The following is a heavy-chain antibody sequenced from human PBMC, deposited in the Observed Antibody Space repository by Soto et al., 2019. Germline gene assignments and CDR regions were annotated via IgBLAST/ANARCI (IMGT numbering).Heavy chain of an antibody. CDR3: ASGKDSFDQ. CDR1: GITISSYW. CDR2: IKQDGSEK. V-gene: IGHV3-7*03. Sequence: GGSVSLACSSSGITISSYWMSWVRQAPGKGLEWVANIKQDGSEKYYVDSVKGRFTISRDNAKNSLYLQMNSLRDEDTAVYYCASGKDSFDQWGQGTLVTVSS. J-gene: IGHJ4*02.